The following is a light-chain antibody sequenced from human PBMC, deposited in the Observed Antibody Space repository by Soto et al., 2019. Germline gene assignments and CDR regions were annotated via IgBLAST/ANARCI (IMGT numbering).Light chain of an antibody. CDR1: QSISSW. CDR3: QQYNSYSWE. V-gene: IGKV1-5*01. CDR2: DGS. J-gene: IGKJ3*01. Sequence: DIQMTQYPSSLSASVGDRVTITWRASQSISSWLAWYQQNPEKAPRRLIYDGSSSESGGPSIFSGSGSETAFTLPILPLQPDDFAPYYFQQYNSYSWEFGRGT.